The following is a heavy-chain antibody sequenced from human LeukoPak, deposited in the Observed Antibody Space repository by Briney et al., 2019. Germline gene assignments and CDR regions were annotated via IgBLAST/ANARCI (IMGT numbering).Heavy chain of an antibody. V-gene: IGHV3-23*01. CDR2: ISGSGGST. Sequence: TGGSLRLSCAASGFTFSSYAMSWVRQAPGKGLEWVSAISGSGGSTYYADSVKGRFTISRDNSKNTLYLQMNSLRAEDTAVYYCAKGSHHYSDSSFDYWGQGTLVTVSS. D-gene: IGHD3-22*01. J-gene: IGHJ4*02. CDR1: GFTFSSYA. CDR3: AKGSHHYSDSSFDY.